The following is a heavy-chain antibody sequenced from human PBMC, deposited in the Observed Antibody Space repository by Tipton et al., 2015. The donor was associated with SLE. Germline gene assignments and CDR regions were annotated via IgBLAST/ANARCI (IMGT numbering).Heavy chain of an antibody. CDR2: ISYDGSNK. D-gene: IGHD1-26*01. CDR1: GFTFSIYP. J-gene: IGHJ4*02. Sequence: SLRLSCAASGFTFSIYPMHWVRQAPGKGLEWVAIISYDGSNKYYADSVKGRFTISRDNSKNTLYLQMNSLRAEDTAVYYCARDVVGATEGLDYWGQGTMATVSS. CDR3: ARDVVGATEGLDY. V-gene: IGHV3-30*04.